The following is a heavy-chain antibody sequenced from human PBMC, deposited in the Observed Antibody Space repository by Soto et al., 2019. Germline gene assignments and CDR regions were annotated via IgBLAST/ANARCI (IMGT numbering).Heavy chain of an antibody. Sequence: QVQLVQSGAEVKKPGASVKVSCKASGYTFTSYGISWVRQAPGQGLEWMGWISDYNGNTNYAQKLQGRVTMTTDTSQSTAYMELRRLRSDDTAVYYCARDPWGAAAGHDNWFDPWGQGTQVTVSS. CDR2: ISDYNGNT. V-gene: IGHV1-18*01. CDR1: GYTFTSYG. CDR3: ARDPWGAAAGHDNWFDP. D-gene: IGHD6-13*01. J-gene: IGHJ5*02.